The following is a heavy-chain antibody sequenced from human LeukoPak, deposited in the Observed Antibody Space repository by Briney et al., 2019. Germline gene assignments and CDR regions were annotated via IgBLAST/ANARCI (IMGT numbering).Heavy chain of an antibody. CDR2: IRSKIYGGTP. V-gene: IGHV3-49*04. J-gene: IGHJ4*02. Sequence: GGSLRLSCTASGFTFGDYAMTWVRQAPGKGLEWVGFIRSKIYGGTPEYAASVKGRFTISRDDSQGIAYLQMNSLITEDTAVYYCSRDQTPYYWGQGTLVTVSS. CDR1: GFTFGDYA. CDR3: SRDQTPYY.